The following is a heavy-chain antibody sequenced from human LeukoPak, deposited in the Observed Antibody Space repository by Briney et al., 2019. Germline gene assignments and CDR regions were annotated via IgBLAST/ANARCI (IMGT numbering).Heavy chain of an antibody. D-gene: IGHD1-26*01. V-gene: IGHV3-30-3*01. CDR1: GFTFSGYT. Sequence: GRSLRLSCAASGFTFSGYTMHWVRQAPGKGLDWVAVISYDGSNKYYADSVKGRFTISRDNSKNTLYLQMNSLRAEDTAVYYCARDTFWEWGQGTLVTVSS. CDR2: ISYDGSNK. J-gene: IGHJ4*02. CDR3: ARDTFWE.